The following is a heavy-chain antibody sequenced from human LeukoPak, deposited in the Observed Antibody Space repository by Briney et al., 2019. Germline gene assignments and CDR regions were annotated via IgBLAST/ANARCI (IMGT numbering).Heavy chain of an antibody. CDR3: ARADRLHGGPYLIGP. D-gene: IGHD2-21*01. Sequence: ASVKVSCKTSGYSFTDYYMHWVRQAPGQGLEWMGWINPNSGGTSSAQKFQGRVTMTRDTSVSTVYMEVSWLTSDDTAIYYCARADRLHGGPYLIGPWGQGTLVTVS. J-gene: IGHJ5*02. V-gene: IGHV1-2*02. CDR1: GYSFTDYY. CDR2: INPNSGGT.